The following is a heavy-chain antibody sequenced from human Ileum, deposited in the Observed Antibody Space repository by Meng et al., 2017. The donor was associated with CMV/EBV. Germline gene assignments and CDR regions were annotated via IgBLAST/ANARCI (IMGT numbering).Heavy chain of an antibody. CDR3: ATGTSQAWELLHS. Sequence: QVQLRPWGAGLLKPSETLSLTCGVYGGSFSGYHWSWIRQPPGKGLEWIGEINHSGGSNYNPSLKSRVTISLDTSKTQFSLKLNSVTAADTAVYYCATGTSQAWELLHSWGQGILVTVSS. J-gene: IGHJ4*02. D-gene: IGHD1-26*01. CDR2: INHSGGS. V-gene: IGHV4-34*02. CDR1: GGSFSGYH.